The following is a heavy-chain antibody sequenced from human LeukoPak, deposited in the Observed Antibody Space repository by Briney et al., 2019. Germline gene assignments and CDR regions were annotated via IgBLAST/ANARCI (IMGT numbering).Heavy chain of an antibody. CDR1: GASISGSGYY. CDR3: ARRPYYDILTGYLHWYFDL. V-gene: IGHV4-39*01. D-gene: IGHD3-9*01. J-gene: IGHJ2*01. CDR2: IYYSGST. Sequence: SETLSLTCTVSGASISGSGYYWGWIRQPPGKGLEWIGSIYYSGSTYYNPSLKSRVTISVDTSKNQFSLKLSSVTAADTAVYYCARRPYYDILTGYLHWYFDLWGRGTLVTVSS.